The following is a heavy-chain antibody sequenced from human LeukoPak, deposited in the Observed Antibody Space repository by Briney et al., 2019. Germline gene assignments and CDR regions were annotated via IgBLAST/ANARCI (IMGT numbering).Heavy chain of an antibody. D-gene: IGHD1-26*01. V-gene: IGHV1-69*13. CDR2: IIPISGTT. CDR1: GGTFTSYA. Sequence: GASVKVSCKTSGGTFTSYAITWVRQAPGQGLEWMGKIIPISGTTNYAQKFQGRVTFTADESTSTAYMELSSLRSEDTALYYSARKLRLGGNWFDPWGQGTLVTVSS. J-gene: IGHJ5*02. CDR3: ARKLRLGGNWFDP.